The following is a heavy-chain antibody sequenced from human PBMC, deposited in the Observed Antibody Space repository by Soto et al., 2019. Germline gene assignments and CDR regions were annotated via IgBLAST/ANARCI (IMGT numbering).Heavy chain of an antibody. CDR3: ARGPATVTSRYGMDV. D-gene: IGHD4-17*01. CDR1: GGSISSGGYS. Sequence: PSETLSLTCAVSGGSISSGGYSWSWIRQPPGKGLEWIGYIYHSGSTYYNPSLKSRVTISVDRSKNQFSLKLSSVTAADTAVYYCARGPATVTSRYGMDVWGQGTTVTVSS. J-gene: IGHJ6*02. CDR2: IYHSGST. V-gene: IGHV4-30-2*01.